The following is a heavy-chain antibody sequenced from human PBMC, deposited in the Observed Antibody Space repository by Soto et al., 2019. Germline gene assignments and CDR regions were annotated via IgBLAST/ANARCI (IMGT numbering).Heavy chain of an antibody. CDR1: GGSISSYY. V-gene: IGHV4-59*08. CDR2: IFYSGST. D-gene: IGHD3-3*01. CDR3: ARHGSAIFLLAP. J-gene: IGHJ5*02. Sequence: SETLSLTCTVSGGSISSYYWTWIRQPPGKGLEWIGYIFYSGSTNYNPSLKSRVIMSVDTSNNQVSLKLSSVTAADTAVYYCARHGSAIFLLAPWGQGTLVTVSS.